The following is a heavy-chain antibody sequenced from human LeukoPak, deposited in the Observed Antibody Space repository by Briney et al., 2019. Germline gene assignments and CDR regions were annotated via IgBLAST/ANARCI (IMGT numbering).Heavy chain of an antibody. J-gene: IGHJ6*03. Sequence: ASVKVSCKASGYTFTSYYMHWVRQAPGQGLEWMGIVNPSGGRTTYAQKFQGRVTMTRDTSTSTVYMELSSLRSEDTAVYYCARGELWFGEGYYYYMDVWGKGTTVTISS. V-gene: IGHV1-46*01. CDR2: VNPSGGRT. CDR3: ARGELWFGEGYYYYMDV. CDR1: GYTFTSYY. D-gene: IGHD3-10*01.